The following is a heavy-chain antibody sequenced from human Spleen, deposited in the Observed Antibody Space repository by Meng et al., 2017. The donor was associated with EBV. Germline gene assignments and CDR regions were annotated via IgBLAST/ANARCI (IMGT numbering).Heavy chain of an antibody. D-gene: IGHD6-13*01. Sequence: VRPHGLGPGLVTPSGTLSLPCVVSCGSIISNNLWSWVRQPPGKGLEWIGEIFHSGSTNYNPSLKSRVTTSVDKSKNQFSLKLTSVTAADTAVYYCVGGERVAAGASFEYWGQGTLVTVSS. CDR2: IFHSGST. CDR3: VGGERVAAGASFEY. J-gene: IGHJ4*02. CDR1: CGSIISNNL. V-gene: IGHV4-4*02.